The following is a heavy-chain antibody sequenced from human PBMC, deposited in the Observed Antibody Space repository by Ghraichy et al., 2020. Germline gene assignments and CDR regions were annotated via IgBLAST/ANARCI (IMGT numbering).Heavy chain of an antibody. CDR3: AREGGAGCYYYDSSGRCAFDI. D-gene: IGHD3-22*01. Sequence: GSLRLSCAASGFTVSSNYMSWVRQAPGKGLEWVSVIYSGGSTYYADSVKGRFTISRDNSKNTLYLQMNSLRAEDTAVYYCAREGGAGCYYYDSSGRCAFDIWGQGTMVTVSS. J-gene: IGHJ3*02. V-gene: IGHV3-66*01. CDR1: GFTVSSNY. CDR2: IYSGGST.